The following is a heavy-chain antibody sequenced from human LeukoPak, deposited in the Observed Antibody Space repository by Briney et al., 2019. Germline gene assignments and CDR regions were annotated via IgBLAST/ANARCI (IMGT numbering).Heavy chain of an antibody. J-gene: IGHJ4*02. D-gene: IGHD3-22*01. CDR3: ASGYYDSSGYLGYYFDY. CDR2: IKQDGSEK. CDR1: GFTFSRYW. V-gene: IGHV3-7*01. Sequence: GGSLRLSCAASGFTFSRYWMSWVRQAPGKGLEWVANIKQDGSEKYYVDSVKGRFTISRDNAKNSLYLQMNSLRAEDTAVYYCASGYYDSSGYLGYYFDYWGQGTLVTVSS.